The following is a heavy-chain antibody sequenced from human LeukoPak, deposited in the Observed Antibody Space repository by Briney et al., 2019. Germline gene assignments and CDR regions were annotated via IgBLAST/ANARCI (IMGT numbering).Heavy chain of an antibody. CDR3: ARGGGEVDIVATIRTTQVTRYYYYGMDV. Sequence: PSETLSLTCAVYGGSFSGYYWSWIRQPPGKGLEWIGEINHSGSTNYNPSLKSRVTISVDTSKNQFSLKLSSVTAADTAVYYCARGGGEVDIVATIRTTQVTRYYYYGMDVWGQGTTVTVSS. V-gene: IGHV4-34*01. J-gene: IGHJ6*02. CDR2: INHSGST. D-gene: IGHD5-12*01. CDR1: GGSFSGYY.